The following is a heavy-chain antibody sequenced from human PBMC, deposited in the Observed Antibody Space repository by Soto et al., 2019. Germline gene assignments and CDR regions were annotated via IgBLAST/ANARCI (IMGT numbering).Heavy chain of an antibody. J-gene: IGHJ3*02. V-gene: IGHV3-48*02. CDR2: IDMGGITI. D-gene: IGHD7-27*01. CDR3: ARDNLPGDPREAFDI. CDR1: GFTFSTYS. Sequence: EVQLVESGGGLVQPGGSLRLSCAASGFTFSTYSLIWVRQSPGKGLEWVSYIDMGGITIYYGDSVRGRFTVSRDNARNSLFLQMNSLRDEDTAVYYCARDNLPGDPREAFDIWCQGTVVTVSS.